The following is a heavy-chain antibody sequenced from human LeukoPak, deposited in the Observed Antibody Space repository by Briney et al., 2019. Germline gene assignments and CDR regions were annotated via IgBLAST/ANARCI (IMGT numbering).Heavy chain of an antibody. V-gene: IGHV1-2*02. CDR1: GYTFTGYY. CDR3: ARDPIVVVPAAMEKPQYYFDY. Sequence: ASVKVSCKASGYTFTGYYMHWVRQAPGQGLEWMGWINPNSGGTNYAQKFQGRVTMTRDTSISTAYMELSRLRSDDTAVYYCARDPIVVVPAAMEKPQYYFDYWGQGTLVTVSS. D-gene: IGHD2-2*01. J-gene: IGHJ4*02. CDR2: INPNSGGT.